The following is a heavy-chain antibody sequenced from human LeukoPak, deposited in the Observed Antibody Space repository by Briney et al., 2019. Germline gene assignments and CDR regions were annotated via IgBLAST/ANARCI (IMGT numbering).Heavy chain of an antibody. V-gene: IGHV5-51*01. D-gene: IGHD6-19*01. CDR3: ARQNSGWEKGTIDY. Sequence: KPGESLKISRKGSGYRFTNYWIGWVRQMPGKDLVWMGIIYPGDSDIRYSPSFQGQVTISADKSISTAYLQWSSLKASDTAIYYCARQNSGWEKGTIDYWGQGTLVTVSS. CDR2: IYPGDSDI. J-gene: IGHJ4*02. CDR1: GYRFTNYW.